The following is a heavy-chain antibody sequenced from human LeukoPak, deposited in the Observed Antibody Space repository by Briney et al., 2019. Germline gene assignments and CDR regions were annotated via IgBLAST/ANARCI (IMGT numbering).Heavy chain of an antibody. CDR2: ISYDGSNK. J-gene: IGHJ4*02. CDR1: GFTFSSCA. D-gene: IGHD6-19*01. Sequence: GGSLRLSCAASGFTFSSCAMHWVRQAPGKGLEWVAVISYDGSNKYYADSVKGRFTISRDNSKNTLYLQMNSLRAEDTAVYYCAKAGRYSSGWYDYWGQGTLVTVSS. CDR3: AKAGRYSSGWYDY. V-gene: IGHV3-30-3*01.